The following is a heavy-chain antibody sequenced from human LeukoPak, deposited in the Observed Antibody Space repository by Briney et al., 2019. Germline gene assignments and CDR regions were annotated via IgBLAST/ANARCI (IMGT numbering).Heavy chain of an antibody. V-gene: IGHV1-69*01. J-gene: IGHJ6*03. CDR1: GGTFSSYA. CDR2: IIPIFGTA. CDR3: ARETGTTDYYYYYYMDV. D-gene: IGHD1-7*01. Sequence: GASVKVSCKASGGTFSSYAISWVRQAPGQGLEWMGGIIPIFGTANYAQKFQGRVTITADESTSTAYMELSSLRSEDTAVYYCARETGTTDYYYYYYMDVWGKGTTVTVSS.